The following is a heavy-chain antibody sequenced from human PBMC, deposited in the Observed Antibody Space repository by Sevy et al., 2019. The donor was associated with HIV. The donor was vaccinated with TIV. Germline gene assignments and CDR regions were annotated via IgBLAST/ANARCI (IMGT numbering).Heavy chain of an antibody. D-gene: IGHD2-2*01. CDR1: GFTFSSYA. J-gene: IGHJ6*03. CDR2: ISGSGGST. V-gene: IGHV3-23*01. CDR3: AFSSAGYCSSTSCPHYFDYYYMDV. Sequence: GGSLRLSCAASGFTFSSYAMSWVRQAPGKGLEWVSAISGSGGSTYYADSVKGRFTISRDNYKNTLYLQMNSLRAEGTAVYYCAFSSAGYCSSTSCPHYFDYYYMDVWGKGTTVTVSS.